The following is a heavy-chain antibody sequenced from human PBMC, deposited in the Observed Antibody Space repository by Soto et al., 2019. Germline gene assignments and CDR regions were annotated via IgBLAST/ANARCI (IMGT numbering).Heavy chain of an antibody. CDR3: ARAGYSYGLYYFDY. CDR1: GYTFTSYC. Sequence: ASVNVSCKPSGYTFTSYCISWVRQAPGQGLEWMGWISAYNGNTNYAQKLQGRVTMTTDTSTSTAYMELRSLRSDDTAVYYCARAGYSYGLYYFDYWGQGTLVTVSS. CDR2: ISAYNGNT. V-gene: IGHV1-18*04. J-gene: IGHJ4*02. D-gene: IGHD5-18*01.